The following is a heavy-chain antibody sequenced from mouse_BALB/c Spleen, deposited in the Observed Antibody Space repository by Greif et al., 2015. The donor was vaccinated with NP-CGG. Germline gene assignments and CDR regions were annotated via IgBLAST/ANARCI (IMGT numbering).Heavy chain of an antibody. D-gene: IGHD2-1*01. CDR2: IYPGGGYT. J-gene: IGHJ2*01. CDR3: ARGGGNYAYYFDY. CDR1: GYTFTNYW. V-gene: IGHV1-63*02. Sequence: VQLQQSGAELVRPGTSVKISCKASGYTFTNYWLGWVKQRPGHGLEWTGDIYPGGGYTNYNEKFKGKATLTADTSSSTAYMQLSSLTSEDSAVYFCARGGGNYAYYFDYWGQGTTLTVSS.